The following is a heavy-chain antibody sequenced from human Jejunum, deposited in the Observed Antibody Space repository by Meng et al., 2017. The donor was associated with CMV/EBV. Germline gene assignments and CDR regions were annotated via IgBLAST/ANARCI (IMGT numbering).Heavy chain of an antibody. Sequence: SIATSGVGVGWIRQAPGKGLEWLVFIYWDDDNRYSPSLKNRLTITKDNNQNEVVLTMTDMDPAEKATYYCAHRMAYSSSWNSGWFDYWGQGTPVTVSS. CDR2: IYWDDDN. V-gene: IGHV2-5*02. CDR1: SIATSGVG. CDR3: AHRMAYSSSWNSGWFDY. J-gene: IGHJ5*01. D-gene: IGHD6-13*01.